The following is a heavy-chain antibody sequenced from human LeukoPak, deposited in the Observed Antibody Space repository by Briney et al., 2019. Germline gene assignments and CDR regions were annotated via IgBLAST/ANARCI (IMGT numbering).Heavy chain of an antibody. Sequence: SETLSLTCTVSGYFISGSSYYWVWIRQSPGKGLEWIGNIYYSGTTHFNPSLHSRVTISVDTSKNQFSLKLTSVTAADTALYFCARRTYINNYYFDYWGQGTLVTVSS. CDR3: ARRTYINNYYFDY. V-gene: IGHV4-39*01. CDR1: GYFISGSSYY. D-gene: IGHD1-1*01. CDR2: IYYSGTT. J-gene: IGHJ4*02.